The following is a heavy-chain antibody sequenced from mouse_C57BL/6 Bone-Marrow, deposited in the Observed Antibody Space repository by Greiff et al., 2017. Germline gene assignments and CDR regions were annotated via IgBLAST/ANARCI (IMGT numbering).Heavy chain of an antibody. CDR2: ISSGGDYT. CDR3: TRNYYDYDGAYYFDY. J-gene: IGHJ2*01. V-gene: IGHV5-9-1*02. CDR1: GFTFSSYA. D-gene: IGHD2-4*01. Sequence: EVKVVESGEGLVKPGGSLKLSCAASGFTFSSYAMSWVRQTPEKRLEWVAYISSGGDYTYYADTVKGRFTISRDNARNTLYLQMSSLKSEDTAMYYCTRNYYDYDGAYYFDYWGQGTTLTVSS.